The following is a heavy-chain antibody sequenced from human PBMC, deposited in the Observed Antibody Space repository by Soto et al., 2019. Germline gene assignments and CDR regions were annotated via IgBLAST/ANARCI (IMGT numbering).Heavy chain of an antibody. Sequence: QVQLVQSGAEVKKPGSSVKVSCKASGGTFSSYTISWVRQAPGQGLEWMGRIIPILGIANYAQKFQGRVTITADKTTSTAYRELSSLRSEDTAVYYCARVRDTVTPYYYYSGRDVWGQGTTVTVSS. V-gene: IGHV1-69*02. J-gene: IGHJ6*02. CDR2: IIPILGIA. CDR1: GGTFSSYT. CDR3: ARVRDTVTPYYYYSGRDV. D-gene: IGHD4-17*01.